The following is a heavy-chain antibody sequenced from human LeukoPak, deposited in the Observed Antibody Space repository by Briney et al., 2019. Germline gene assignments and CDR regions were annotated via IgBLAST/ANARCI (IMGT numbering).Heavy chain of an antibody. V-gene: IGHV4-4*09. Sequence: SETLSLTCTVSGGSISSYYWSWIRQPPGKGLEWIGYIYTSGSTNYNPSLKSRVTISVDTSKNQVSLKVSSVTAADTAVYYCARAPTKIYYYMDVWSKGTTVTVSS. D-gene: IGHD5-24*01. J-gene: IGHJ6*03. CDR2: IYTSGST. CDR1: GGSISSYY. CDR3: ARAPTKIYYYMDV.